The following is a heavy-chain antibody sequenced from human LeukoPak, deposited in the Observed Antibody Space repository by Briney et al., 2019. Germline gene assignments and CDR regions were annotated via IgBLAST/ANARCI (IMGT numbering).Heavy chain of an antibody. CDR1: GFTFSSYS. CDR3: TTGLVVLLWFGELLPKEDY. D-gene: IGHD3-10*01. J-gene: IGHJ4*02. CDR2: IKSKTDGGTT. V-gene: IGHV3-15*01. Sequence: GGSLRLSCAPSGFTFSSYSMNWVRQAPGKGLEWVGRIKSKTDGGTTDYAAPVKGRFTISRDDSKNTLYLQMNSLKTEDTAVYYCTTGLVVLLWFGELLPKEDYWGQGTLVTVSS.